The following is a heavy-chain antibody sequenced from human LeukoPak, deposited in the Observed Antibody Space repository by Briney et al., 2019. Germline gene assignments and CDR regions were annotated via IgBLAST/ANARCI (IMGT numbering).Heavy chain of an antibody. CDR2: ISGSGGST. V-gene: IGHV3-23*01. CDR3: AKDSGGSPYYFDY. Sequence: GGSLRLSCAASGFTFSSYAMSWVRQAPGKGLEWVSAISGSGGSTYCADSVKGRFTISRDNAKNSLYLQMNSLRAEDTALYYCAKDSGGSPYYFDYWGQGTLVTVSS. D-gene: IGHD2-15*01. J-gene: IGHJ4*02. CDR1: GFTFSSYA.